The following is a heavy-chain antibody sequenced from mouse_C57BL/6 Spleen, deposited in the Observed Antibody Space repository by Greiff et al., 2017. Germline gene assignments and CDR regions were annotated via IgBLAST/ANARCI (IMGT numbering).Heavy chain of an antibody. CDR1: GYTFTSYW. D-gene: IGHD1-1*01. CDR3: ATYYGSSHVIFAY. J-gene: IGHJ3*01. Sequence: VQLQQPGAELVKPGASVKMSCKASGYTFTSYWITWVKQRPGQGLEWIGDIYPGSGSTNYNEKFKSKATLTVDTSSSTAYMQLSSLTSEDSAVYYCATYYGSSHVIFAYWGQGTLVTVSA. V-gene: IGHV1-55*01. CDR2: IYPGSGST.